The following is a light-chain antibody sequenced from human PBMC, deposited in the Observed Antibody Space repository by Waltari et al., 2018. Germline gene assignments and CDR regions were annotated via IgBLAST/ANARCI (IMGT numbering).Light chain of an antibody. CDR2: KAS. J-gene: IGKJ4*01. CDR1: QSISTW. Sequence: DIQMTQSPSTLSASVGDRVTITCRASQSISTWLAWYQQKPGHAPKLLLYKASTLESGVPSRFSGSGSGTEFTLTISSLQPDDFATYYCQQYNSYSLLTFGGGTKVEIK. CDR3: QQYNSYSLLT. V-gene: IGKV1-5*03.